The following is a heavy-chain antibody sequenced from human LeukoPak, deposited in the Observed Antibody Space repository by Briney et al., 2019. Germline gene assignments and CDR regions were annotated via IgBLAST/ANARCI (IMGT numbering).Heavy chain of an antibody. CDR3: ARTVDTAMVTLSGGDAFDI. D-gene: IGHD5-18*01. Sequence: SETLSLTCAVSGGSISSSNWWSWVRQPPGKGLEWIGEIYHSGSTNYNPSLKSRVTISVDKSKNQFSLKLSSVTAADTAVYYCARTVDTAMVTLSGGDAFDIWGQGTMVTVSS. J-gene: IGHJ3*02. CDR1: GGSISSSNW. V-gene: IGHV4-4*02. CDR2: IYHSGST.